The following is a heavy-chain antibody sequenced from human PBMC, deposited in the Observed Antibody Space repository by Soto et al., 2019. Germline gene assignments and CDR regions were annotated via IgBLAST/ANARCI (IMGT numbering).Heavy chain of an antibody. Sequence: PGETLTLTCTVSGGSVSSDSQNWIWIGQAPGKGLEWIGYIYYTGSTKYNPSLKSRVKISLDTSRNQSSLKLSSVTAADRAVFYCAREYANSPEAFDFWGQGALVTVSS. CDR2: IYYTGST. J-gene: IGHJ4*02. D-gene: IGHD2-2*01. CDR1: GGSVSSDSQN. V-gene: IGHV4-61*01. CDR3: AREYANSPEAFDF.